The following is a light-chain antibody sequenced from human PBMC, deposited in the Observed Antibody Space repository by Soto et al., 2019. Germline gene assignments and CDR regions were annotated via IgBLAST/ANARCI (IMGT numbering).Light chain of an antibody. J-gene: IGKJ1*01. V-gene: IGKV3-20*01. CDR3: QQDGSSRT. CDR2: GAS. Sequence: EIVLTQSPGTLSLSPGERATLSCRASQSVSSSYLAWYQQKPGQAPRLLIYGASSRATGIPDRFSGSGSGTDFPLTISRVEAEDSAVYYCQQDGSSRTFGQGTKVEIK. CDR1: QSVSSSY.